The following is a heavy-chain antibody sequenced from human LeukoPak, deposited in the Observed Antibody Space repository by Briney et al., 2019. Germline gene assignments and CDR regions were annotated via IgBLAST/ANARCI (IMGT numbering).Heavy chain of an antibody. D-gene: IGHD3-10*01. CDR1: GYTFTGYY. CDR2: INPNSGGT. V-gene: IGHV1-2*02. J-gene: IGHJ6*03. CDR3: ARVSMVRGTYYYYMDV. Sequence: GASVKVSCKASGYTFTGYYMHWVRQAPGQGLEWMGWINPNSGGTNYAQKFQGRVTMTRDTSISTAYMELSRLRSDDTAVYYCARVSMVRGTYYYYMDVWGKGTTVTVSS.